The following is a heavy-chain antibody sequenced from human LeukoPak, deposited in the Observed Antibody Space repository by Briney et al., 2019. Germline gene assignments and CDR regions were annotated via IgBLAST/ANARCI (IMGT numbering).Heavy chain of an antibody. D-gene: IGHD2-15*01. Sequence: GRSLRLSSAASGFTFSSYGMHWVRQAPGKGLEWVAVIWYDGSNKYYADSVKGRFTISRDNSKNTLYLQMNSLRAEDTAVYYCARDPRGYCSGGSCYSGYFDYWGQGTLVTVSS. J-gene: IGHJ4*02. CDR3: ARDPRGYCSGGSCYSGYFDY. CDR2: IWYDGSNK. V-gene: IGHV3-33*01. CDR1: GFTFSSYG.